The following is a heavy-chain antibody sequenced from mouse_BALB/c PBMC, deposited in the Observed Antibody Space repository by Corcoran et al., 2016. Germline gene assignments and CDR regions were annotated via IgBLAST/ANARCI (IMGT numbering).Heavy chain of an antibody. D-gene: IGHD2-3*01. J-gene: IGHJ3*01. CDR3: ARDGYWAWFAY. CDR1: GYTFTDYY. CDR2: VNPYNGGT. Sequence: EVQLQQSGPELVKPGASVKMSCKASGYTFTDYYMDWVKQSHGESFEWIGRVNPYNGGTSYNQKFKGKATLTVDKSSSTAYMELNSLTSEDSAVYYCARDGYWAWFAYWGQGTLVTVSA. V-gene: IGHV1-19*01.